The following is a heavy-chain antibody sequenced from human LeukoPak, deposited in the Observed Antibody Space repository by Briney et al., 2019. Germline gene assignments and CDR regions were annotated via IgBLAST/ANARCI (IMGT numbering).Heavy chain of an antibody. J-gene: IGHJ6*02. Sequence: GASVKVSCKASGYTFTSYDINWVRQATGQGLEWMGWMNPNSGNTGYAQKFQGRVTMTRNTSISTAYMELSSLRSEDTAVYYCARARSLEGDHYGEPFYYYYGMDVWGQGTTVTVSS. CDR3: ARARSLEGDHYGEPFYYYYGMDV. D-gene: IGHD4-17*01. V-gene: IGHV1-8*01. CDR1: GYTFTSYD. CDR2: MNPNSGNT.